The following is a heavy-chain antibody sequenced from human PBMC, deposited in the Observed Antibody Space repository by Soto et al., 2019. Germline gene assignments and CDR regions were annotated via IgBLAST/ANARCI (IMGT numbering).Heavy chain of an antibody. D-gene: IGHD2-8*01. Sequence: SETLSFTCTAPGGSFSNDNYYWRQIRQSAGKGLEWIAYIYYSGSTSYNPSLKSRLTTSVDPSKNQFSLKLSSVTAADAAVYYCARTASPPPFCDASADFERWGQGTLVTVSS. V-gene: IGHV4-30-4*01. CDR3: ARTASPPPFCDASADFER. J-gene: IGHJ5*02. CDR2: IYYSGST. CDR1: GGSFSNDNYY.